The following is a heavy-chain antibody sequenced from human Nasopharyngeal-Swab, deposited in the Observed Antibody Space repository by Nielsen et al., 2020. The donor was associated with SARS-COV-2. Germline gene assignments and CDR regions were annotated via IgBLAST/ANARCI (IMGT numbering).Heavy chain of an antibody. J-gene: IGHJ6*03. V-gene: IGHV1-46*01. Sequence: SVKVSCKASGYTLTSYYMHWVRQAPGQGLEWMGIINPSGGSTSYAQKFQGRVSMTRDTSTSTVYMELSSLRSGDTAVYYWARGFIVATIFHYYYYVDVWGKGTTVTVSS. CDR3: ARGFIVATIFHYYYYVDV. CDR2: INPSGGST. CDR1: GYTLTSYY. D-gene: IGHD5-12*01.